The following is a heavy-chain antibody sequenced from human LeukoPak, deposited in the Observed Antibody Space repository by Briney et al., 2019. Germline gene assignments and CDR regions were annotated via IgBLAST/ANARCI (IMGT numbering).Heavy chain of an antibody. J-gene: IGHJ4*02. Sequence: PGGSLRLSCAASGFTFSSYWMHWVRQAPGKGRVWVSRINSDGSSTSYADSVKGRFTISRDNAKNTLYLQMNSLRAEDTAVYYCAREGGDYDILTGYYSSWGQGTLVTVSS. CDR3: AREGGDYDILTGYYSS. CDR1: GFTFSSYW. V-gene: IGHV3-74*01. D-gene: IGHD3-9*01. CDR2: INSDGSST.